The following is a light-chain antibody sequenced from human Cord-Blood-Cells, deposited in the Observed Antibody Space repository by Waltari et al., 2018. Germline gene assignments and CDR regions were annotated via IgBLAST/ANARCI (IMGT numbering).Light chain of an antibody. J-gene: IGKJ3*01. CDR3: QQYNNWPPR. Sequence: EIVMTQSPATLSVSPGGRATLSCRASRSVSSNFAWYQQKPGQAPRLLIYGASTRATGISARFSGSGSGTEFTLTISSLQSEDFAVYYCQQYNNWPPRFGPGTKVDIK. V-gene: IGKV3-15*01. CDR2: GAS. CDR1: RSVSSN.